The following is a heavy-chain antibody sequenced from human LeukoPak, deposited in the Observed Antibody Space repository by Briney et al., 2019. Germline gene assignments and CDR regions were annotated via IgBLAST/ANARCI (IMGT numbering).Heavy chain of an antibody. CDR3: ARDIKSDDSSGYLEGILDY. Sequence: GASVKVSCKASGYTFTSYYMHWVRQAPGQGLEWMGIINPSGGSTSYAQKFQGRVTMTRDMSTSTVYMELSSLRSEDTAAYYCARDIKSDDSSGYLEGILDYWGQGTLVTVSS. CDR2: INPSGGST. V-gene: IGHV1-46*01. CDR1: GYTFTSYY. J-gene: IGHJ4*02. D-gene: IGHD3-22*01.